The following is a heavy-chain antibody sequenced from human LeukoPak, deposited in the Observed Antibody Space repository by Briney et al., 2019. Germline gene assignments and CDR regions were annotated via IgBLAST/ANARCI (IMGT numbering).Heavy chain of an antibody. CDR2: ISSSGSTI. V-gene: IGHV3-48*03. J-gene: IGHJ1*01. CDR1: GFTFSSYE. CDR3: ARGGVPAAIGYFQH. D-gene: IGHD2-2*01. Sequence: GGSLRLSCAASGFTFSSYEMHWVRQAPGKGLEWVSYISSSGSTIYYADSVKGRFTISRDNAKNSLYLQMNSLRAEDTAVYYCARGGVPAAIGYFQHWGQGTLVTVSS.